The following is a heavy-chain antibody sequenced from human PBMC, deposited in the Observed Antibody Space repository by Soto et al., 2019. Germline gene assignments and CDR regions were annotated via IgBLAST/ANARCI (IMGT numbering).Heavy chain of an antibody. CDR2: ISYSGSA. CDR1: GGSISSGDYY. V-gene: IGHV4-30-4*01. Sequence: SETLSLTCTVSGGSISSGDYYWSWIRQPPGKGLEWIGYISYSGSAYYNPSLKSRLTISEDTSKNQLSLQLNSVTPDDTAVYYCARLIGNSWLDSWGQGTLVTVSS. CDR3: ARLIGNSWLDS. J-gene: IGHJ5*01. D-gene: IGHD2-8*01.